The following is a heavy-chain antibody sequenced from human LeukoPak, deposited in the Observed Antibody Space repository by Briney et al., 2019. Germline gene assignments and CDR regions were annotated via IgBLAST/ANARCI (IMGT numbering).Heavy chain of an antibody. D-gene: IGHD2-2*01. CDR1: GGSFSGYY. Sequence: SETLSLTCAVYGGSFSGYYWSWIRQPPGKGLEWIGEINHSGSTNYNPSLKSRVTISADTSKNQFSLKLGSVTAADTAVYYCARADIVVVPAAMAKMGNYYYYGMDVWGKGTTVTVSS. CDR3: ARADIVVVPAAMAKMGNYYYYGMDV. CDR2: INHSGST. V-gene: IGHV4-34*01. J-gene: IGHJ6*04.